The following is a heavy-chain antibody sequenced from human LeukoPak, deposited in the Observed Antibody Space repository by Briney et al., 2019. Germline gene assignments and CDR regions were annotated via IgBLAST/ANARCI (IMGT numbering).Heavy chain of an antibody. CDR2: IYYSGST. D-gene: IGHD1-26*01. V-gene: IGHV4-39*07. J-gene: IGHJ4*02. CDR1: GGSISSSSYY. CDR3: ARLSGSYYGLDY. Sequence: SETLSLTCTVSGGSISSSSYYWGWIRQPPGKGLEWIGSIYYSGSTYYNPSLKSRVTISVDTSKNQFSLKLSSVTAADTAVYYCARLSGSYYGLDYWGQGTLVTVSS.